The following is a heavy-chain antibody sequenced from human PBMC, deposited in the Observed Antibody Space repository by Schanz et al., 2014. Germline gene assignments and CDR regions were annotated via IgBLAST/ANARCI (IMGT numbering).Heavy chain of an antibody. J-gene: IGHJ6*02. Sequence: QAQLMESGGGVVQPGTSLILSCSVSGFSLNTYGIHWFRQPAGKGLEWVAVIWNNGVTKYYADSVRGRFTISRDNAKNTLYLQMNSLSADDTAVFYCAKGMGYCSGGTCYDYYYYGLDVWGQGTTVTVSS. V-gene: IGHV3-33*03. CDR3: AKGMGYCSGGTCYDYYYYGLDV. CDR2: IWNNGVTK. D-gene: IGHD2-15*01. CDR1: GFSLNTYG.